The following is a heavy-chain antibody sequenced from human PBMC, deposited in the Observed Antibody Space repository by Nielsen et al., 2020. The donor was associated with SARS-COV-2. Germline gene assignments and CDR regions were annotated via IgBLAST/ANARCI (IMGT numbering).Heavy chain of an antibody. Sequence: ASVKVSCKASGYTFTGYYMHWVRQAPGQGLEWMGIINPSGGSTSYAQKFQGRVTMTRDTSTSTVYMELSSLRSEDTAVYYCARDAIAVAGRGWFDPWGQGTLVTVSS. J-gene: IGHJ5*02. CDR2: INPSGGST. D-gene: IGHD6-19*01. CDR1: GYTFTGYY. V-gene: IGHV1-46*01. CDR3: ARDAIAVAGRGWFDP.